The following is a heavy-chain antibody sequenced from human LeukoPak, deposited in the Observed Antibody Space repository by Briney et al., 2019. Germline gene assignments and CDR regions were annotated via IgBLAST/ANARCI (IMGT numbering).Heavy chain of an antibody. CDR2: ISSSSSTI. V-gene: IGHV3-48*04. J-gene: IGHJ4*02. CDR1: GFTLSSYS. CDR3: ARDVPPHDY. Sequence: VGSLRLSCAASGFTLSSYSMNWVRHTPGKGLGWVTYISSSSSTIYYADSVKGRFTISRDNAKNSLYLQMTSLRAEDTAVYYCARDVPPHDYWGQGTLVTVSS.